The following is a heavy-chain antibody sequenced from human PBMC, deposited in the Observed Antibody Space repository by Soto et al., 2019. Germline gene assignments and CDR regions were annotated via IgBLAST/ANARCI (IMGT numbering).Heavy chain of an antibody. D-gene: IGHD1-26*01. CDR1: GGTFSSYA. CDR3: ARGGRMGARNYYYYGMDV. CDR2: IIPIFGTA. Sequence: GASVKVSCKASGGTFSSYAISWVRQAPGQGLEWMGGIIPIFGTANYAQKFHGRLTITADESTSTAYMEQSRLRSGDTAVYYCARGGRMGARNYYYYGMDVWGQGTTVTVSS. J-gene: IGHJ6*02. V-gene: IGHV1-69*13.